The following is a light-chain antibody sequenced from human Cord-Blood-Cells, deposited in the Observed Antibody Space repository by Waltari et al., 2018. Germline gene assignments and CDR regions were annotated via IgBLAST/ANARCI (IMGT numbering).Light chain of an antibody. Sequence: DIQMTQSPSSLSASVGDRVTITCRASQSISSYLNWYQQKPGKAPKLLIYAASSLQSGVPSRFSGSGSGTDFTLTISSLQPEDFATYCCQQGYSTPLTFGGGTKVEIK. CDR2: AAS. CDR1: QSISSY. J-gene: IGKJ4*01. V-gene: IGKV1-39*01. CDR3: QQGYSTPLT.